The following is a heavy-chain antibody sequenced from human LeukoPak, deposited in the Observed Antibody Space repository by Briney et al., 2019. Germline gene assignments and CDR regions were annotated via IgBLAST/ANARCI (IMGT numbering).Heavy chain of an antibody. V-gene: IGHV1-46*01. J-gene: IGHJ4*02. CDR2: INPTGGST. D-gene: IGHD1-26*01. CDR3: AKEYSGSFSPFPSYFDY. CDR1: GYTFTSYY. Sequence: APVKVSCKASGYTFTSYYMHWVRQAPGEGLEWMGIINPTGGSTSYAQKFQGRVTMTRDTSTSTVYMELSSLRSEDTAVYYCAKEYSGSFSPFPSYFDYWGQGTLVTVSS.